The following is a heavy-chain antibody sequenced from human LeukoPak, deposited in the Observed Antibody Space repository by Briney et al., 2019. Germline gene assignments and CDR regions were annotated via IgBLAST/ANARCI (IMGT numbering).Heavy chain of an antibody. CDR1: GYTFTGYY. J-gene: IGHJ5*02. Sequence: ASVKVSCKASGYTFTGYYMHWVRQAPGQGLEWMGRINPNSGGTNYAQKFQGRVTMTRDTSISTAYMELSRLRSDDTAVCYCAREGFWSGYYTHNWFDPWGQGTLVTVSS. CDR3: AREGFWSGYYTHNWFDP. V-gene: IGHV1-2*06. D-gene: IGHD3-3*01. CDR2: INPNSGGT.